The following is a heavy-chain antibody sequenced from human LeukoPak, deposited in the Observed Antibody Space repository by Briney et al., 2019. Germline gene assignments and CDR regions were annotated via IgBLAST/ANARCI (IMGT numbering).Heavy chain of an antibody. CDR1: GFTFSSYA. D-gene: IGHD3-9*01. Sequence: GGSLRLSCAASGFTFSSYAMSWVRQAPGKGLEWVSAISGSGGSTYYADSVKGRFTISRDNSMNTLYLQMNSLRAEDTAVYYCAKALWDILTGPFDYWGQGTLVTVSS. CDR3: AKALWDILTGPFDY. CDR2: ISGSGGST. J-gene: IGHJ4*02. V-gene: IGHV3-23*01.